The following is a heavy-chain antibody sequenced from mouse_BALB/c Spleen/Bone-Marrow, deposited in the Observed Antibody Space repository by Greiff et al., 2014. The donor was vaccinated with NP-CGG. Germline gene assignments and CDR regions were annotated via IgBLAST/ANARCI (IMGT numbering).Heavy chain of an antibody. CDR1: GFIFTDYY. Sequence: EVKLVESGGGLVQPGGSLRLSCATSGFIFTDYYMGWVRQPPGKALEWLGFIRNKANVYSTEYSASVKGRFTISRDNSQSILYLQMNTLRAEDSATYYCVREEDGYYVGFAYWGQGTLVTVSA. V-gene: IGHV7-3*02. CDR3: VREEDGYYVGFAY. CDR2: IRNKANVYST. D-gene: IGHD2-3*01. J-gene: IGHJ3*01.